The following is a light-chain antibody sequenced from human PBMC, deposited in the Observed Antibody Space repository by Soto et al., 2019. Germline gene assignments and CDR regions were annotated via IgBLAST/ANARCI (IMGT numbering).Light chain of an antibody. Sequence: SSELTQPPSVSVSPGQTASITCSGDKLGDKYACWYQQKPRQSPVLVIYQDSKRPSGIPERFSSSNTGNTATLTISGTEAVDEADYYCQACDRSTVVFGGGAKLTVL. CDR1: KLGDKY. J-gene: IGLJ2*01. V-gene: IGLV3-1*01. CDR3: QACDRSTVV. CDR2: QDS.